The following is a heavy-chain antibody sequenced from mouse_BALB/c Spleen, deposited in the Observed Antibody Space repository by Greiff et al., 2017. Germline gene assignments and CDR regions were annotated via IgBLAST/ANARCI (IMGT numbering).Heavy chain of an antibody. D-gene: IGHD1-1*01. CDR1: GYAFSSYW. CDR2: IYPGDGDT. V-gene: IGHV1-80*01. CDR3: ARGITTGFYAMDY. Sequence: QVQLQQSGAELVRPGSSVKISCKASGYAFSSYWMNWVKQRPGQGLEWIGQIYPGDGDTNYNGKFKGKATLTADKSSSTAYMQLSSLTSEDSAVYFCARGITTGFYAMDYWGQGTAVTVSS. J-gene: IGHJ4*01.